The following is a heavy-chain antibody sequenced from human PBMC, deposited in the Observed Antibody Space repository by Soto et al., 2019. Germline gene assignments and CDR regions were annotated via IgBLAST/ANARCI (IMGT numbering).Heavy chain of an antibody. CDR3: ARGSVVVAATRWFDP. CDR2: INHSGST. Sequence: SETLSLTCAVYGGSFSGYYWSWIRQPPGKGLEWIGEINHSGSTNYNPSLKSRVTISVDTSKNQFSLKLSSVTAADTAVYYCARGSVVVAATRWFDPWGQGTLVPVSS. J-gene: IGHJ5*02. CDR1: GGSFSGYY. V-gene: IGHV4-34*01. D-gene: IGHD2-15*01.